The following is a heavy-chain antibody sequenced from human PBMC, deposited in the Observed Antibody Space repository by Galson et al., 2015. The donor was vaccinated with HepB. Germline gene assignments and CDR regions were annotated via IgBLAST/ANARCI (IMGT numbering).Heavy chain of an antibody. Sequence: SLRLSCAASGFTFSSYSMNWVRQAPGKGLEWVSSISSSSSYMYYADSVKGRFTISRDNAKNSLYLQMNSLRAEDTAVYYCARDRLMGGIAVAHDYWGQGTLVTVSS. CDR1: GFTFSSYS. V-gene: IGHV3-21*01. CDR2: ISSSSSYM. J-gene: IGHJ4*02. CDR3: ARDRLMGGIAVAHDY. D-gene: IGHD6-19*01.